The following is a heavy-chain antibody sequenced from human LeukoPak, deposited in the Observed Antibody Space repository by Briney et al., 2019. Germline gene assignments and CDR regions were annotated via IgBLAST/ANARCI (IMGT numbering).Heavy chain of an antibody. D-gene: IGHD2-2*02. V-gene: IGHV3-23*01. CDR1: GFTFSSYA. J-gene: IGHJ4*02. Sequence: GGSLRLSCAASGFTFSSYAMSWVRQTPGKGLEWVSAIISGGNTYYADSVKGRFTISRDNAKNTLHMEMNSLRAEDTAVYYCAKLTCSSTTCYTGDWGQGTLVTVS. CDR3: AKLTCSSTTCYTGD. CDR2: IISGGNT.